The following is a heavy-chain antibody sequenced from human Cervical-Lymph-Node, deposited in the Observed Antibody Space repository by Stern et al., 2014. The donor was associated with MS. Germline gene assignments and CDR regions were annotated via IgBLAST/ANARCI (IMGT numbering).Heavy chain of an antibody. CDR3: ARMYSSGWYPFDY. CDR1: GFTVSSNY. J-gene: IGHJ4*02. D-gene: IGHD6-19*01. V-gene: IGHV3-66*02. Sequence: VQLVESGGGLVQPGGSLRLSCAASGFTVSSNYMSWVRQAPGKGLEWVSVIYSGGSTYYADSVKGRFTISRDNSKNTLYLQMNSLRAEDTAVYYCARMYSSGWYPFDYWGQGTLVTVSS. CDR2: IYSGGST.